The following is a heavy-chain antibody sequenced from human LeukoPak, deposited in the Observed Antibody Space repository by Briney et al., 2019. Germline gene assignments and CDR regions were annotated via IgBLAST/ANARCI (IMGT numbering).Heavy chain of an antibody. V-gene: IGHV4-61*08. CDR3: AREKKMGWLHFNNGMDV. CDR2: IYYSGST. D-gene: IGHD5-24*01. J-gene: IGHJ6*02. CDR1: GGSISSGDYY. Sequence: SETLSLTCTVSGGSISSGDYYWSWIRQPPGKGLEWIGYIYYSGSTNYNPSLKSRVTISVDTSKNQFSLKLSSVTAADTAVYYCAREKKMGWLHFNNGMDVWGQGTTVTVSS.